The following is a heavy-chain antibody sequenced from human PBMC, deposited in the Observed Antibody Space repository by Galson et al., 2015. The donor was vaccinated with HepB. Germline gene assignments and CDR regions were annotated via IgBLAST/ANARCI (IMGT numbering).Heavy chain of an antibody. D-gene: IGHD4-11*01. CDR2: IKQDGSEK. Sequence: SLRLSCAASGFTFSSYWMSWVRQAPGKGLEWVANIKQDGSEKYYVDSVKGRFTISRDNAKNSLYLQMNSLRAEDTAVYYCARDSAYSNYVGGDVYYYYYYMDVWGKGTTVTVSS. CDR3: ARDSAYSNYVGGDVYYYYYYMDV. V-gene: IGHV3-7*01. J-gene: IGHJ6*03. CDR1: GFTFSSYW.